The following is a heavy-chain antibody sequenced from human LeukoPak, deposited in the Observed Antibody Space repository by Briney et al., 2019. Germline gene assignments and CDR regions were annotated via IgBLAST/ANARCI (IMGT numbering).Heavy chain of an antibody. D-gene: IGHD2-8*01. J-gene: IGHJ5*02. Sequence: GGSLRLSCAASGFTFRSYAMNWVRQAPGKGLEWVSFISSSSNYIHYADSVKSRFTISRDNAKNSLHLQMDSLTAEDAALYYCTRGRISCNNVRCHRGWFGPWGQGTQVTVSS. CDR2: ISSSSNYI. CDR3: TRGRISCNNVRCHRGWFGP. CDR1: GFTFRSYA. V-gene: IGHV3-21*01.